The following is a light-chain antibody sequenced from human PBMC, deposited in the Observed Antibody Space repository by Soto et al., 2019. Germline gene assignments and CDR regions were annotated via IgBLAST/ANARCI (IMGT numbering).Light chain of an antibody. V-gene: IGKV1-5*01. J-gene: IGKJ1*01. CDR1: QSVSSW. CDR3: QQYNSYSGT. Sequence: DIQMTQSPSTLSASVGDRVTITCRASQSVSSWLAWYQQKPGKAPKLLIYDASSWERGVPSRFSGSGSGTEFTLTISSLQPDDFAIYYCQQYNSYSGTFGQGTKVEIK. CDR2: DAS.